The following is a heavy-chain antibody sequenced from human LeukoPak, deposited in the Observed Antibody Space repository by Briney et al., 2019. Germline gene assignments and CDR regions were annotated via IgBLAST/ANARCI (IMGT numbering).Heavy chain of an antibody. Sequence: GGSLRLSCAASGFTFSSLATICVRQAPGRGRECVSDLSGSGAGPYYADSVKGRVTVSRDNSKNTLFLQMNSLRAEDTAVYYCAKHPDFSSSAQYFDFWGQGTLVTVSS. CDR3: AKHPDFSSSAQYFDF. V-gene: IGHV3-23*01. CDR1: GFTFSSLA. J-gene: IGHJ4*02. D-gene: IGHD6-6*01. CDR2: LSGSGAGP.